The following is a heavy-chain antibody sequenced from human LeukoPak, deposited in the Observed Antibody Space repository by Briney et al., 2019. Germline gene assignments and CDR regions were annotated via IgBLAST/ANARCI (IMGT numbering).Heavy chain of an antibody. J-gene: IGHJ6*03. D-gene: IGHD3-3*01. Sequence: GGSLRLSCAASGFTFSSYSMNWVRQALGKGLEWVSSISSSSSYIYYADSVKGRFTISRDNAKNSLYPQMNSLRAEDTAVYYCARDGVKWLLSQVYYYYYMDVWGKGTTVTVSS. CDR2: ISSSSSYI. CDR1: GFTFSSYS. V-gene: IGHV3-21*01. CDR3: ARDGVKWLLSQVYYYYYMDV.